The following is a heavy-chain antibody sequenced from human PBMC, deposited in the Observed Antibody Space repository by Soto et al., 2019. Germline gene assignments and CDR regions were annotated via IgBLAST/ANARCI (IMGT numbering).Heavy chain of an antibody. J-gene: IGHJ3*02. CDR2: IYYSGST. CDR3: ARVVTSDAFDI. CDR1: GGSISSYY. V-gene: IGHV4-59*01. D-gene: IGHD2-15*01. Sequence: PSETLSLTCTVSGGSISSYYWSWIRQPPGKGLEWIGYIYYSGSTNYNPSLKSRVTKSVDTSKNQISLKLSSVTAADTAVYYCARVVTSDAFDIWGQGTMVTVSS.